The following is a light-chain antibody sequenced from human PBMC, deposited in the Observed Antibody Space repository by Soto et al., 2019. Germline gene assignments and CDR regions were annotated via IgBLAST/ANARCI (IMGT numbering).Light chain of an antibody. J-gene: IGKJ5*01. CDR1: QVISTS. Sequence: DIQLTQSPSFLSPSIGESVTITCRASQVISTSLALYHVKPGKAPKLLIYAASTLESGVPSRFSATVSGTEFSLTITSLQPEDFATYYCQQLFDSPITFGQGTRLEIK. V-gene: IGKV1-9*01. CDR2: AAS. CDR3: QQLFDSPIT.